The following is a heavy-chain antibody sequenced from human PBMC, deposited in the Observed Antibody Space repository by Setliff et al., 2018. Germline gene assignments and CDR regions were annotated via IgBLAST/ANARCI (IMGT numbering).Heavy chain of an antibody. D-gene: IGHD3-16*02. Sequence: SETLSLTCTVSGGCISSYYWSWIRQPPGKGLEWIGYIYYSGSTNYNPSLKSLVTISVDTSKNQFSLKLSSVTAADTAVYYCASQTYYDYLWGSYRRNDAFDIWGQGTMVTVSS. CDR1: GGCISSYY. J-gene: IGHJ3*02. CDR2: IYYSGST. V-gene: IGHV4-59*01. CDR3: ASQTYYDYLWGSYRRNDAFDI.